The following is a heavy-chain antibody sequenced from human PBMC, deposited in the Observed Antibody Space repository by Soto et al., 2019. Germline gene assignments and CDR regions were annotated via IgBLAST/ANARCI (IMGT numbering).Heavy chain of an antibody. CDR1: GFTFSSYW. CDR2: INSDGSST. J-gene: IGHJ6*02. Sequence: HPGGSLRLSCAASGFTFSSYWMHWVRQAPGKGLVWVSRINSDGSSTSYADSVKGRFTISRDNAKNTLYLQMNSLRAEDTAVYYCTLWFGEQGMDVWGQGTTVTVSS. V-gene: IGHV3-74*01. D-gene: IGHD3-10*01. CDR3: TLWFGEQGMDV.